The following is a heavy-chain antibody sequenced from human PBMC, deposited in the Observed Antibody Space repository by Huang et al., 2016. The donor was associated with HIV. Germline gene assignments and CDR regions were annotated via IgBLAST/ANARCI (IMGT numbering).Heavy chain of an antibody. J-gene: IGHJ6*03. D-gene: IGHD6-25*01. Sequence: HLVESGGGSVRPGESLKLSCVATGFDFRTHLVNWVRQAPRRCLKWISHGGDKYQKVSYANAVRGRFTMSRDNARQSIDLQMRNLRPSDTAKYYCVGDTKYRSGFYNYYYMDVWGNGTAVTVSS. CDR3: VGDTKYRSGFYNYYYMDV. CDR2: GGDKYQKV. CDR1: GFDFRTHL. V-gene: IGHV3-48*01.